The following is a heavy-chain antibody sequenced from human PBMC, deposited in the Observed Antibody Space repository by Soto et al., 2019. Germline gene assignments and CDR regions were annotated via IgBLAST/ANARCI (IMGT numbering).Heavy chain of an antibody. J-gene: IGHJ6*02. Sequence: GSLRLSCAASGFTFSSYSMNWVRQAPGKGLEWVSYISSSSSTTYYADSVKGRFTISRDNAKNSLYLQMNSLRDEDTAVYYCARLLYDFWSGYYRRGPLDVWGQGTTVTVSS. CDR1: GFTFSSYS. CDR2: ISSSSSTT. V-gene: IGHV3-48*02. CDR3: ARLLYDFWSGYYRRGPLDV. D-gene: IGHD3-3*01.